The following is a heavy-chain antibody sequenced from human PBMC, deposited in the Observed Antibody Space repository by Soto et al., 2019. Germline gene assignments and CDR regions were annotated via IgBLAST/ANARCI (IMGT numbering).Heavy chain of an antibody. D-gene: IGHD3-22*01. CDR2: ISSSSSYT. CDR3: ARGAPRGYYDSSGYYYYPY. CDR1: GFTFSDYY. Sequence: GGSLRLSCAASGFTFSDYYMSWIRQAPGKGLEWVSYISSSSSYTNYADSVKGRFTISRDNAKNSLYLQMNSLRAEDTAVYYCARGAPRGYYDSSGYYYYPYWGQGTLVTVSS. J-gene: IGHJ4*02. V-gene: IGHV3-11*06.